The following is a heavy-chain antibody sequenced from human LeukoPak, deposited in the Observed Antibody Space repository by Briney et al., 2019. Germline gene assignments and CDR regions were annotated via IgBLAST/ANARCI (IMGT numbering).Heavy chain of an antibody. CDR3: ARESGYYDLLTTYYYFDS. CDR1: GGSISSGSHY. CDR2: IFYNGNT. Sequence: SETLSLTCIVSGGSISSGSHYWGWIRQPPGKGLEWIGSIFYNGNTYFNPSLKSRVTISVDTSENQFSLKLGSVAAADTAVYYCARESGYYDLLTTYYYFDSWGQGALVTVSS. D-gene: IGHD3-9*01. J-gene: IGHJ4*02. V-gene: IGHV4-39*07.